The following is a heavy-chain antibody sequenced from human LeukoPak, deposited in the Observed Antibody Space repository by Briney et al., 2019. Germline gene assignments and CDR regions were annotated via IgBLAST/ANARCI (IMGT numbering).Heavy chain of an antibody. V-gene: IGHV4-59*11. Sequence: SETLSLTCTVSGGSISSHYWSWIRQPPGKGLEWIGYIYYSGSTNYNPSLKSRVTISVDTSKNQFSLKLSSVTAADTAVYYCARDAQPYYYDSSGYYFAFDIWGQGTMVTVSS. CDR2: IYYSGST. D-gene: IGHD3-22*01. CDR1: GGSISSHY. J-gene: IGHJ3*02. CDR3: ARDAQPYYYDSSGYYFAFDI.